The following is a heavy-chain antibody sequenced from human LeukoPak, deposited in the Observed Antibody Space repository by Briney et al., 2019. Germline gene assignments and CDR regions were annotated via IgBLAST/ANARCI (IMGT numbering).Heavy chain of an antibody. CDR2: INPNSGGT. J-gene: IGHJ5*02. Sequence: GASVKVSCKASGYTLTGYYMHWVRQAPGQGLEWMGWINPNSGGTNYAQKFQGRVTMTRDTSISTAYMELSRLRSDDTAVYYCARDPAYGDYVWFDPWGQGTLVTVSS. CDR1: GYTLTGYY. D-gene: IGHD4-17*01. V-gene: IGHV1-2*02. CDR3: ARDPAYGDYVWFDP.